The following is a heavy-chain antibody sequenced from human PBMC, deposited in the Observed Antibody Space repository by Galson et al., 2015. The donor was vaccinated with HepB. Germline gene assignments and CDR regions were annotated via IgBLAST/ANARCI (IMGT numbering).Heavy chain of an antibody. CDR3: ARHSQTTASLDYYFFYGMGV. V-gene: IGHV5-51*01. D-gene: IGHD1-7*01. CDR1: GFSFASYW. Sequence: QSGAEVKKPGESLKISYKGSGFSFASYWIGWVRQIPGKGLEWMGLIYPGDSDTRYSPSFQGQVTISADKSINTAYLQWSSLRASDTAIYYCARHSQTTASLDYYFFYGMGVWGQGTTVTVSS. J-gene: IGHJ6*02. CDR2: IYPGDSDT.